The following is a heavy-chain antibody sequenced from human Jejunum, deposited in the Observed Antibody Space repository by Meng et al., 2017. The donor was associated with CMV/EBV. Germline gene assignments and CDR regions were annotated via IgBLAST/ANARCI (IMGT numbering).Heavy chain of an antibody. CDR1: GGTFSSAA. CDR3: ASDYYGSGTPPHS. D-gene: IGHD3-10*01. J-gene: IGHJ4*02. Sequence: ASGGTFSSAALTWLRQAPGQGLEWMGGIIPILDIGNYAQKFQGRVTITADKFTGTAYMELSSLRSDDTAVYYCASDYYGSGTPPHSWGQGTLVTVSS. CDR2: IIPILDIG. V-gene: IGHV1-69*10.